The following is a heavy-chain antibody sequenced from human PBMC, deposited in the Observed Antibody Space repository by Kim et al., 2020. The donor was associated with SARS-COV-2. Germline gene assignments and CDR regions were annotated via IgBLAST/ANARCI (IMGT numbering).Heavy chain of an antibody. V-gene: IGHV3-7*01. CDR3: ARDGRRGLLWFGETAASYYGMDV. D-gene: IGHD3-10*01. CDR1: GFTFSSYW. Sequence: GGSLRLSCAASGFTFSSYWMSWVRQAPGKGLEWVANIKQDGSEKYYVDSVKGRFTISRDNAKNSLYLQMNSLRAEDTAVYYCARDGRRGLLWFGETAASYYGMDVCGQGTTVTVSS. CDR2: IKQDGSEK. J-gene: IGHJ6*02.